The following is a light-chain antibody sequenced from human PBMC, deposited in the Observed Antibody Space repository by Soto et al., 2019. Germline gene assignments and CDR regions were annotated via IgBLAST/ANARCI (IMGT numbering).Light chain of an antibody. CDR3: QQYNSYSPT. CDR2: DAS. J-gene: IGKJ1*01. CDR1: HDISTY. V-gene: IGKV1-5*01. Sequence: DIQLTQSPSLLSASVGDRVTITCRASHDISTYLAWYQQKPGKAPKLLIYDASSLESGVPSRFSGSGSGTEFTLTISSLQPDDFATYYCQQYNSYSPTFGQGTKVDIK.